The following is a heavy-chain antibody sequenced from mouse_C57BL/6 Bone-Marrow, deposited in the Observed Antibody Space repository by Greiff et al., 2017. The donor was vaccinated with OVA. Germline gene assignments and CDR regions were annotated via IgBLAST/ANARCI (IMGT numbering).Heavy chain of an antibody. CDR1: GFTFSSYG. CDR2: ISSGGSYT. Sequence: EVQGVESGGDLVKPGGSLKLSCAASGFTFSSYGMSWVRQTPDKRLEWVATISSGGSYTYYPDSVKGRFTISRDNAKNTLYLQMSSLKSEDTAMYYCAISYDYDERNAMDYWGQGTSVTVSS. J-gene: IGHJ4*01. V-gene: IGHV5-6*01. CDR3: AISYDYDERNAMDY. D-gene: IGHD2-4*01.